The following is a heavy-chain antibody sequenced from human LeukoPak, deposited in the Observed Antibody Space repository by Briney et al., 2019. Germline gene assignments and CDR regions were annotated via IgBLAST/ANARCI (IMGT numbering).Heavy chain of an antibody. CDR1: GFTFSSYG. Sequence: PGGSLRLSCAASGFTFSSYGMHWVRQAPGKGLEWVAFIRYDGSNKYYADSVKGRFTISRDNSKDTLYLQMNSLRAEDTAVYYCAKAGPGVAAAGTLLDYWGQGTLVTVSS. CDR3: AKAGPGVAAAGTLLDY. CDR2: IRYDGSNK. V-gene: IGHV3-30*02. D-gene: IGHD6-13*01. J-gene: IGHJ4*02.